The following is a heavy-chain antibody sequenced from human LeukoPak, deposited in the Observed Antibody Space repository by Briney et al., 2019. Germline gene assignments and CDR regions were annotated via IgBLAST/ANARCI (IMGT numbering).Heavy chain of an antibody. CDR1: GGTFSSYA. CDR3: ARGRGRYYYYYMDV. J-gene: IGHJ6*03. Sequence: ASVKVSCKASGGTFSSYAISWVRQAPGQGLEWMGGIIPIFGTANYAQKFQGRVTITTDESTSTAYMELSSLRSEDTAVYYCARGRGRYYYYYMDVWGKGTTVTVSS. CDR2: IIPIFGTA. V-gene: IGHV1-69*05.